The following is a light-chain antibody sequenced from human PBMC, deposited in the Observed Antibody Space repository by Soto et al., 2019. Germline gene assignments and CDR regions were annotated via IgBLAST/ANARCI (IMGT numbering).Light chain of an antibody. CDR1: SSNIGINF. CDR3: AVWDDSLSGSV. J-gene: IGLJ1*01. CDR2: SNN. Sequence: QSVLSQPPSASGTPGQRVTISCSGSSSNIGINFVYWYQQLPGTAPKLLIYSNNQRPSGVPDRFTGSRSGTSASLAIRGLXSEDEAEYYCAVWDDSLSGSVFGTGTKVTAL. V-gene: IGLV1-47*02.